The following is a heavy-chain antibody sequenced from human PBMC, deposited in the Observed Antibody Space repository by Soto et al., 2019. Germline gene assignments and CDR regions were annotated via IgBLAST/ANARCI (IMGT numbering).Heavy chain of an antibody. Sequence: SVKVSRKASGGTFSSYAISWVRQAPGQGLEWMGGIIPIFGTANYAQKFQGRVTITADESTSTAYMELSSLRSEDTAVYYCASAFTAVAATGAHYYYGMDVWGQGTTVTVSS. CDR3: ASAFTAVAATGAHYYYGMDV. CDR1: GGTFSSYA. V-gene: IGHV1-69*13. CDR2: IIPIFGTA. D-gene: IGHD6-19*01. J-gene: IGHJ6*02.